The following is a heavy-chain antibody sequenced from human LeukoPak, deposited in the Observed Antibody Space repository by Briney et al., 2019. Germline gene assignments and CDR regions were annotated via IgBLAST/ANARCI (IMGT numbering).Heavy chain of an antibody. CDR2: IYYSGIT. CDR1: GGSVSSYY. Sequence: SETLSLTCTVSGGSVSSYYWAWIRQPPGKGLEWIGSIYYSGITYYNPSLKSRVTISVDTSKNQFSLKLSSVTAADTAVYYCASVLVVAGTDYFDYWGQGTLVTVSS. V-gene: IGHV4-39*07. D-gene: IGHD6-19*01. J-gene: IGHJ4*02. CDR3: ASVLVVAGTDYFDY.